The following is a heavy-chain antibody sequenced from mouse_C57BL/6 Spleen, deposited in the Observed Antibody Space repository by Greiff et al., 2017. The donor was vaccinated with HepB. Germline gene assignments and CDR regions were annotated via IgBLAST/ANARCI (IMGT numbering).Heavy chain of an antibody. J-gene: IGHJ3*01. CDR2: ISSGGDYI. V-gene: IGHV5-9-1*02. D-gene: IGHD4-1*01. CDR3: TSELGRHRALAY. CDR1: GFTFSSYA. Sequence: EVKLMESGEGLVKPGGSLKLSCAASGFTFSSYAMSWVRQTPEKRLEWVAYISSGGDYIYYADTVKGRFTISRDNARNTLYLQMSSLKSEDTAMYYCTSELGRHRALAYWGQGTLVTVSA.